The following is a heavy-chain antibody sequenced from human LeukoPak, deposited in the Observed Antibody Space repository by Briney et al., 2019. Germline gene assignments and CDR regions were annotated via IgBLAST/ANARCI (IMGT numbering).Heavy chain of an antibody. CDR1: DYSISSGYY. CDR2: IYHSGNT. Sequence: SETLSLTCAVSDYSISSGYYWAWIRQPPGKGLEWIGNIYHSGNTFYTPSLKSRATISVDTSKNQFSLRLTSVTAADTAVYFCARGQGLVHLSVDAIDFWGPGTMVTVSS. J-gene: IGHJ3*01. V-gene: IGHV4-38-2*01. D-gene: IGHD6-19*01. CDR3: ARGQGLVHLSVDAIDF.